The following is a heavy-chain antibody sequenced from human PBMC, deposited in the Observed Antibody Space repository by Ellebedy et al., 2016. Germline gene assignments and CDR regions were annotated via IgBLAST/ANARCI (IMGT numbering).Heavy chain of an antibody. D-gene: IGHD5-12*01. J-gene: IGHJ6*02. CDR3: ARYRVVATFAYYYYGMDV. Sequence: SETLSLTXTVSGGSIRSNSYYWGWIRQPPGKGLEWIGTIYYSGDTYYTPSLKSRVTMSVDTSRNHFSLKLSSVTAADTAVYYCARYRVVATFAYYYYGMDVWGQGTTVTVSS. CDR1: GGSIRSNSYY. CDR2: IYYSGDT. V-gene: IGHV4-39*02.